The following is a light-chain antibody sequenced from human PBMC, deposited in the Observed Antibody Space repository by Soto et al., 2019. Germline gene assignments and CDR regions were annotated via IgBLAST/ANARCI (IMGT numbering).Light chain of an antibody. V-gene: IGKV1-9*01. Sequence: DIQLTQSPSFLSASVGDRVTITCRASQALSNYLAWYQQKPGKAPDLLIYSASTLRSGVPSRFSGSGSETEFTLTIRDLQPEDFATYYCQQLSRYPLTFGGGTKVDI. CDR2: SAS. CDR1: QALSNY. J-gene: IGKJ4*01. CDR3: QQLSRYPLT.